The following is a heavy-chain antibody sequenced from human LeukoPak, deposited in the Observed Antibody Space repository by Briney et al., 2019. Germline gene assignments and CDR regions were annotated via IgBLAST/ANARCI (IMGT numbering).Heavy chain of an antibody. CDR1: GFTFSSYA. V-gene: IGHV3-30*04. D-gene: IGHD2-2*01. CDR2: ISYDGSNK. J-gene: IGHJ6*04. CDR3: ARGPVVQAGVVPAAISHYYYYGMDV. Sequence: GRSLRLSCAASGFTFSSYAIHWVRQAPGKGLEWVAVISYDGSNKYYADSVKGRFTISRDNSKNTLYLQMNSLRAEDTAVYYCARGPVVQAGVVPAAISHYYYYGMDVWGKGTTVTVSS.